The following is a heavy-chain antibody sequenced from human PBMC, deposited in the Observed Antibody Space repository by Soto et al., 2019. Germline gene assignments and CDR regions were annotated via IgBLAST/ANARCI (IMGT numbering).Heavy chain of an antibody. CDR1: GGSISSYY. D-gene: IGHD3-16*02. CDR3: ARGGDYVWGSYRYTGILFS. Sequence: SETLSLTCTVSGGSISSYYWSWIRQPPGKGLEWIGYIYYSGSTNYNPSLKSRVTISVDTSKNQFSLKLSSVTAADTAVYYCARGGDYVWGSYRYTGILFSWGQGTLVTVSS. CDR2: IYYSGST. V-gene: IGHV4-59*01. J-gene: IGHJ5*02.